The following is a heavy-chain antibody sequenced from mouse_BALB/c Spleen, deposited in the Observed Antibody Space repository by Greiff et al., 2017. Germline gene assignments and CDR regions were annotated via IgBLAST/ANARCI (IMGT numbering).Heavy chain of an antibody. V-gene: IGHV3-2*02. CDR3: ARDYGSSYAMDY. J-gene: IGHJ4*01. Sequence: EVQLVESGPGLVKPSQSLSLTCTVTGYSITSDYAWNWIRQFPGNKLEGMGYISYSGSTSYNPSLKSRISITRDTSKNQFFLQLNSVTTEDTATYYCARDYGSSYAMDYWGQGTSVTVSS. CDR1: GYSITSDYA. CDR2: ISYSGST. D-gene: IGHD1-1*01.